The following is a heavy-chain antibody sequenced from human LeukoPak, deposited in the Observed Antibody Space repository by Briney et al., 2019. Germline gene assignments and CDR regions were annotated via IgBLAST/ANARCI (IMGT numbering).Heavy chain of an antibody. CDR2: IYHSGST. V-gene: IGHV4-30-2*01. CDR3: ARDPYYYGSGSFDY. CDR1: GGSISSGGYY. J-gene: IGHJ4*02. D-gene: IGHD3-10*01. Sequence: SETLSLTCTVSGGSISSGGYYWSWIRQPPGKGLEWIGYIYHSGSTYYNPSLKSRVTISVDRSKNQFSLKLSSVTAADTAVYYCARDPYYYGSGSFDYWGQGTLVTVSS.